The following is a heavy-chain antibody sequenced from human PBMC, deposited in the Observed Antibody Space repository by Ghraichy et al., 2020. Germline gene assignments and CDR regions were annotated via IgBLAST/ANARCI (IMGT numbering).Heavy chain of an antibody. J-gene: IGHJ4*02. V-gene: IGHV4-59*01. CDR3: ARGHRPGYRSFRLDY. Sequence: SETLSLNCTVSGGSINSYYWNWIRQPPGKGLEWIGYVYYSGDTNFNPSLKSRVTISVDTSKNQFSLKVTSVTAADTAGYYCARGHRPGYRSFRLDYWGQGSLVTVS. CDR1: GGSINSYY. CDR2: VYYSGDT. D-gene: IGHD2-15*01.